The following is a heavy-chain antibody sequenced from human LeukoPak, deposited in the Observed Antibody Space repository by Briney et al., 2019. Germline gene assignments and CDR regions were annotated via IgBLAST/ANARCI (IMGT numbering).Heavy chain of an antibody. CDR3: AKDAAQLAGYYYYMDV. Sequence: ASVKVSCKASGYTFTSYYMHWVRQAPGQGLEWMGIINPSGGSTSYAQKFQGRVTKTRDTSTSTVYMELSSLRSEDTAVYYCAKDAAQLAGYYYYMDVWGKGTTVTVSS. D-gene: IGHD6-6*01. CDR2: INPSGGST. CDR1: GYTFTSYY. J-gene: IGHJ6*03. V-gene: IGHV1-46*01.